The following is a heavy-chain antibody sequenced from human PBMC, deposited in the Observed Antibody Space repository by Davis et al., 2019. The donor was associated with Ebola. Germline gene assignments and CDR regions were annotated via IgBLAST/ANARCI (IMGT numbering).Heavy chain of an antibody. CDR2: IIPIFGTA. CDR3: ARDLVAHGPMDV. D-gene: IGHD2-15*01. J-gene: IGHJ6*03. Sequence: SVKVSCKASGGTFSSYAISWVRQAPGQGLEWMGGIIPIFGTANYAQKFQGRVTITADESTSTAYMELSSLRSEDTAVYYCARDLVAHGPMDVWGKGTTVTVSS. V-gene: IGHV1-69*13. CDR1: GGTFSSYA.